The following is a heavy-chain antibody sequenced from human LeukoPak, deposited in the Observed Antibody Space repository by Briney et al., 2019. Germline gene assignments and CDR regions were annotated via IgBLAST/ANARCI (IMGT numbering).Heavy chain of an antibody. D-gene: IGHD2-21*02. Sequence: ASVKVSCKVSGSPLSDLSIHWVRQAPGKGLEYVGGSDPEDGETFHAQNFQGRVTMTEDTSIDTAYMELSSLRSEDTAVYYCVTDRARLFWYFDLWGRGILVTVSS. CDR3: VTDRARLFWYFDL. V-gene: IGHV1-24*01. J-gene: IGHJ2*01. CDR1: GSPLSDLS. CDR2: SDPEDGET.